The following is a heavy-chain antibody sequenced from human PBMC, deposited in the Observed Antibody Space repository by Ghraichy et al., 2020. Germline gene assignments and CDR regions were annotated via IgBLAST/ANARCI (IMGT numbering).Heavy chain of an antibody. CDR3: ARADPNYYDSSGYYDY. CDR2: IIPIFGTA. V-gene: IGHV1-69*13. J-gene: IGHJ4*02. CDR1: GDTFSSYA. Sequence: SVKVSCKASGDTFSSYAISWVRQAPGQGLEWMGGIIPIFGTANYAQKFQGRVTITADESTSTAYMELSSLRSEDTAVYYCARADPNYYDSSGYYDYWGQGTLVTVSS. D-gene: IGHD3-22*01.